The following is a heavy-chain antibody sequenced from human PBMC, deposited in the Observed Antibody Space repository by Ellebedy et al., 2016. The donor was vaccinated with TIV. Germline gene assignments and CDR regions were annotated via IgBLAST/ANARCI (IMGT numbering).Heavy chain of an antibody. CDR1: GFTFSSFG. J-gene: IGHJ3*02. CDR3: AKSTVVNSEGDAYDI. Sequence: GESLKISCAASGFTFSSFGMNWVRQASGKGLEWVSSIESSGTYIYYADSAKGRFTISRDNAKNSLYLHMTSLRVEDTAVYYCAKSTVVNSEGDAYDIWGQGTEVTVSS. CDR2: IESSGTYI. D-gene: IGHD4-23*01. V-gene: IGHV3-21*06.